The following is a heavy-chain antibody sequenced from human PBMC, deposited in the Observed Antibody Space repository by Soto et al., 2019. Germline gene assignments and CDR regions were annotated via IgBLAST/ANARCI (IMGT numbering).Heavy chain of an antibody. CDR3: ARTRSSWYDY. V-gene: IGHV5-51*01. J-gene: IGHJ4*02. D-gene: IGHD6-13*01. CDR2: IYPGDSDT. Sequence: GESLKISCKGSGYSFSSYWIGWVRQMPGKGLEWVGIIYPGDSDTRYSPSFQGQITISVDKSISTAYLQWSSLKASDTAMYYCARTRSSWYDYWGQGTLVTVSS. CDR1: GYSFSSYW.